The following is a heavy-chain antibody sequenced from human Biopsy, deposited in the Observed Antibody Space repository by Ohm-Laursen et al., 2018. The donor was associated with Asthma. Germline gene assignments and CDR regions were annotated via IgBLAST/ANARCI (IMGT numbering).Heavy chain of an antibody. CDR2: IYYSGST. D-gene: IGHD3-22*01. Sequence: SETLSLTCTVSYGSITSGGYYWTWIRQHPGKGLEWIGFIYYSGSTYYNPSLKSRVSISIDTSKNQFPLKLSSVTAADTAVYYRARAQDYYDSRGYYRSFDYWGQGTLVTVSS. CDR3: ARAQDYYDSRGYYRSFDY. V-gene: IGHV4-31*03. CDR1: YGSITSGGYY. J-gene: IGHJ4*02.